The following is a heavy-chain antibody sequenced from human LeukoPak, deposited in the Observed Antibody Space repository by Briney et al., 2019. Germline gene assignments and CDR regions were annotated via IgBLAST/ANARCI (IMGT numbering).Heavy chain of an antibody. D-gene: IGHD2-21*01. CDR2: IIPIFGTA. CDR1: GYTFTGYY. CDR3: ARGSDYNWFDP. J-gene: IGHJ5*02. V-gene: IGHV1-69*13. Sequence: SVKVSCKASGYTFTGYYMHWVRQAPGQGLEWMGGIIPIFGTANYAQKFQGRVTITADESTSTAYMELSSLRSEDTAVYYCARGSDYNWFDPWGQGTLVTVSS.